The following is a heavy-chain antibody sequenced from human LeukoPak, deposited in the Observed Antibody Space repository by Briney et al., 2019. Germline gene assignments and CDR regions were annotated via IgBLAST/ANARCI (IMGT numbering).Heavy chain of an antibody. Sequence: ASVKVSCKASGGTFSSYAISWVRQAPGQGLEWMGRIIPILGIANYAQKFQGRVTITADKSTSTAYMELSSLRSEDTAVCYCARVRDGYNYYFDHWGQGTLVTVSS. CDR2: IIPILGIA. V-gene: IGHV1-69*04. CDR1: GGTFSSYA. D-gene: IGHD5-12*01. J-gene: IGHJ4*02. CDR3: ARVRDGYNYYFDH.